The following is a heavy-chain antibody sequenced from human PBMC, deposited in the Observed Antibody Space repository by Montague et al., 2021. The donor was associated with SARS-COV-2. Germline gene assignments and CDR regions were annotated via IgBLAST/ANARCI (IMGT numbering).Heavy chain of an antibody. CDR2: IYSGGSST. Sequence: SLRLSCAASGFTFNSYAMSWVRQAPGKGLEWVSIIYSGGSSTYCADSVKGRFTISRDNSKNTLHLQMNSMIAEDTAVYYCAKTHRYYNRNFDYWGQGTLVTVSS. CDR1: GFTFNSYA. J-gene: IGHJ4*02. CDR3: AKTHRYYNRNFDY. D-gene: IGHD3-22*01. V-gene: IGHV3-23*03.